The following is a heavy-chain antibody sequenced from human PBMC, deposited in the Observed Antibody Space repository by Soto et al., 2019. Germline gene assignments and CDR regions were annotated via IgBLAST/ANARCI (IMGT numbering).Heavy chain of an antibody. V-gene: IGHV4-4*02. CDR3: ARWGWELLPGHAFDI. Sequence: SETLSLTCTVSGGSISSSNWWSWVRQPPGKGLEWIGEFYHSGSTNNNPSLKSRVIISVDKSKNQFSLKLSSVAAADTVVYYWARWGWELLPGHAFDIWGQGTMVTVSS. D-gene: IGHD1-26*01. CDR1: GGSISSSNW. CDR2: FYHSGST. J-gene: IGHJ3*02.